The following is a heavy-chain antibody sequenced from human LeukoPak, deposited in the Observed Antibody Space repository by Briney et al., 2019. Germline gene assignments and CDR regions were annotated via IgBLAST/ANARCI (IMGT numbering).Heavy chain of an antibody. CDR1: GVTFGDDA. CDR2: ISGDGGST. Sequence: VGSLRRSSSASGVTFGDDAMHWFRQAPGKGLELVSLISGDGGSTYYADSVKGRFTISRDNSKNSLYLQMNSLRTEDTALYYCAKDTWPIAAAGHWGQGTLVTVSS. V-gene: IGHV3-43*02. CDR3: AKDTWPIAAAGH. J-gene: IGHJ4*02. D-gene: IGHD6-13*01.